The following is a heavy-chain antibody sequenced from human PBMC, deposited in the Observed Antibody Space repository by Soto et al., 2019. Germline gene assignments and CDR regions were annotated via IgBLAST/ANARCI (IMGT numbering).Heavy chain of an antibody. CDR2: INHSGST. Sequence: PSETLSLTCAVYGGSFSGYYWSWIRQPPGKGLEWIGEINHSGSTNYNPSLKSRVTISVDTSKNQFSLKLSSVTAADTAVYYCARGWGQVVPAATHLHLYYYYYYGLDVWGQGTTVTVSS. D-gene: IGHD2-2*01. V-gene: IGHV4-34*01. J-gene: IGHJ6*02. CDR1: GGSFSGYY. CDR3: ARGWGQVVPAATHLHLYYYYYYGLDV.